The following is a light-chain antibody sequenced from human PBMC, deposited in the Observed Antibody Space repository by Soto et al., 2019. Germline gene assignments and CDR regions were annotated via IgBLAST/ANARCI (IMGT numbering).Light chain of an antibody. Sequence: QSVVTQPPSASGTAGQRVTISCSGTSSNIGRNSVYWYQQLPGTAPKLLIYSNHQRPSGVPDRFSGSKSGTSASLAIGGLRSEDEADYYCAVWDDSVRGYVFATGTKLTVL. J-gene: IGLJ1*01. CDR2: SNH. CDR1: SSNIGRNS. CDR3: AVWDDSVRGYV. V-gene: IGLV1-47*02.